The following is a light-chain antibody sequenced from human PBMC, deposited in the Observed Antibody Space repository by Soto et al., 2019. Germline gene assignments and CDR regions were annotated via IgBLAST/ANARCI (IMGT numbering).Light chain of an antibody. CDR3: QRYGSSPLYA. CDR1: QSVNSDY. Sequence: EIVLTQSPGTLSLSPGERATFSCRASQSVNSDYLAWYQQRPGLAPRLLIYGTSNRATGIPDRFSCSGSGTDFTLTINTLEPEDFAVYYCQRYGSSPLYAFGQGTKLEIK. V-gene: IGKV3-20*01. J-gene: IGKJ2*01. CDR2: GTS.